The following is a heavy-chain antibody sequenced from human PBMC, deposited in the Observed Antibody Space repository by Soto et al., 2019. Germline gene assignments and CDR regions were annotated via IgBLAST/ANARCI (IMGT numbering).Heavy chain of an antibody. Sequence: GGSLRLSCAASGFTFSSYAMSWVRQAPGKGLEWVSAISGSGGSTYYADSVKGRFTISRDNSKNTLYLQMNSLRAEDTAVYYCARDRGPDSSGYYPTDYWGQGTLVTVSS. D-gene: IGHD3-22*01. CDR1: GFTFSSYA. J-gene: IGHJ4*02. CDR3: ARDRGPDSSGYYPTDY. CDR2: ISGSGGST. V-gene: IGHV3-23*01.